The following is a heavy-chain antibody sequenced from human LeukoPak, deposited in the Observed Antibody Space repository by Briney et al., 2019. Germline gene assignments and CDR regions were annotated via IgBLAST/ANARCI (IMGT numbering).Heavy chain of an antibody. CDR2: INSDGSST. V-gene: IGHV3-74*01. D-gene: IGHD3-10*01. CDR3: ARVIMVRGVITYYMDV. CDR1: GFTFSSYW. J-gene: IGHJ6*03. Sequence: GGSLRLSCAASGFTFSSYWMHWVRQAPGKGLVWVSRINSDGSSTSYADSVKGRFTISRDNAKNTLYLQMNSLRAEDTAVYYCARVIMVRGVITYYMDVWGKGTTVTISS.